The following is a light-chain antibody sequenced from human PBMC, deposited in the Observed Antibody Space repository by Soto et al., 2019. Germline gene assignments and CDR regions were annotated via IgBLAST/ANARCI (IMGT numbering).Light chain of an antibody. Sequence: DIQMTQSPSSLSASVGDRVTIPCRASQGISNYLAWYQQKPGKVPKLLIYAASTLQSGVPSRFSGSGSGTDFTLTISCLQSEDVATYYCQKYNSDLWTFGQGTKVDI. V-gene: IGKV1-27*01. CDR1: QGISNY. J-gene: IGKJ1*01. CDR3: QKYNSDLWT. CDR2: AAS.